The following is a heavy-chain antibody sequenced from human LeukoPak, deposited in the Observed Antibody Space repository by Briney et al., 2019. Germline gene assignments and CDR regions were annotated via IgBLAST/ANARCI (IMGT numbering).Heavy chain of an antibody. Sequence: PGGSLRLSCAASGFTFSDYYMSWIRQAPGKGLKWVSYISSSGSTIYYADSVKGRFTISRDNAKNSLYLQMNSLRAEDTAVYYCASKMVGYYDSSGYYYGTWGQGTLVTVSS. J-gene: IGHJ5*02. V-gene: IGHV3-11*01. CDR3: ASKMVGYYDSSGYYYGT. CDR1: GFTFSDYY. CDR2: ISSSGSTI. D-gene: IGHD3-22*01.